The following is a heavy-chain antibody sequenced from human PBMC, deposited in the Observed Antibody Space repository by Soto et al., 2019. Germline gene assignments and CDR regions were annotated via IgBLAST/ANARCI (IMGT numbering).Heavy chain of an antibody. V-gene: IGHV1-18*04. CDR2: ISAYNGNT. CDR1: GYTFTSYG. Sequence: VKVSCKASGYTFTSYGISWVRQAPGQGLEWMGWISAYNGNTNYAQKLQGRVTMTTDTSTSTAYMELRSLRSDDTAVYYCAKYCSSTSCSGDNWFDPWGQGTLVTVSS. D-gene: IGHD2-2*01. CDR3: AKYCSSTSCSGDNWFDP. J-gene: IGHJ5*02.